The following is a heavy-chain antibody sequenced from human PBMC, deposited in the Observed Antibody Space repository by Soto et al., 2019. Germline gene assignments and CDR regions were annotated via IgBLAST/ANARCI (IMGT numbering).Heavy chain of an antibody. CDR3: AESGPANYFDY. Sequence: SETLSLTCTVSGDSVTSSSWWSWVRQSPGKGLEWIAEIYHGGNTNYNPSLNGRVTILMDKSKNQFSLELTSVTAADTAVYYRAESGPANYFDYWGQGTMVTVSS. CDR2: IYHGGNT. V-gene: IGHV4-4*02. CDR1: GDSVTSSSW. J-gene: IGHJ4*02.